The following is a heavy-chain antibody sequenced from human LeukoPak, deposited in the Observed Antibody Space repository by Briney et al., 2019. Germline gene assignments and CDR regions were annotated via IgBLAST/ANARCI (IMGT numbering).Heavy chain of an antibody. CDR3: ARYTVTTIGFDP. V-gene: IGHV4-59*08. D-gene: IGHD4-17*01. CDR1: GGSISSYY. J-gene: IGHJ5*02. Sequence: SETLSLTCTVSGGSISSYYWSWIRQPPGKGLEWIGYIYYSGSTNYNPSLKSRVTISVDTSKNQFSLKLSSVTAADPAVYYCARYTVTTIGFDPWGQGTLVTVSS. CDR2: IYYSGST.